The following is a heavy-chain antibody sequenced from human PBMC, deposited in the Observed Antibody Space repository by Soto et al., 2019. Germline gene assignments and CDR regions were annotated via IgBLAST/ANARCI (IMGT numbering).Heavy chain of an antibody. Sequence: QVQLQESGPGLVKPSQTLSHTCTVSGGSISSDSYYWSWIRQHPGKGLEWIGYIYYSGSTYYNPSLKSRVTISVDTSKNHFSLKLTSVTAADTAVYYCARAFDDSGAQFDYWGQGTLVTVSS. CDR3: ARAFDDSGAQFDY. D-gene: IGHD4-17*01. CDR2: IYYSGST. V-gene: IGHV4-31*03. J-gene: IGHJ4*02. CDR1: GGSISSDSYY.